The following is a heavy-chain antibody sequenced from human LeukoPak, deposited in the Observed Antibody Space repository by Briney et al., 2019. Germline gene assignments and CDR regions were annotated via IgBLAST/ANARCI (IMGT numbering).Heavy chain of an antibody. CDR3: ASPYCSSTSCYDDDAFDI. D-gene: IGHD2-2*01. J-gene: IGHJ3*02. Sequence: ASVKVSCKASGYTFTSYGISWVRQAPGQGLEWMGGIIPIFGTANYAQKFQGRVTITTDESTSTAYMELSSLRSEDTAVYYCASPYCSSTSCYDDDAFDIWGQGTMVTVSS. V-gene: IGHV1-69*05. CDR2: IIPIFGTA. CDR1: GYTFTSYG.